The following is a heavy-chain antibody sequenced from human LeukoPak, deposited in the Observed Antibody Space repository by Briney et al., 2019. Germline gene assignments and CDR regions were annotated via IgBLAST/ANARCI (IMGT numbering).Heavy chain of an antibody. J-gene: IGHJ3*02. CDR2: IIPIFGTA. CDR3: SRDKPPLSVPGAGMCAFDI. D-gene: IGHD6-13*01. CDR1: GCTFIRYT. Sequence: AAVKVTLKGSGCTFIRYTTCWVRPAPGQGLAWMGGIIPIFGTANYAKKFQGRVTITVDKSRSTADMALNQLRNRDTAEYYCSRDKPPLSVPGAGMCAFDIWGRGKRATVS. V-gene: IGHV1-69*06.